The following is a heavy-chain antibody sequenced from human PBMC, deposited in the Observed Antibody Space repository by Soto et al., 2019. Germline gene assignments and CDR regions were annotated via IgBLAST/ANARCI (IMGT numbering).Heavy chain of an antibody. Sequence: QVQLQESGPGLVKPSGTLSLTCAVSGGSISSSNWWSWVRQPPGKGLEWIGEIYHSGSTNYNPSLKSRATISVDKSKNQFSLKLSSVTAADTAVYYCASLAQVRGWYQLLSPGYYYYGMDVWGQGTTVTVSS. J-gene: IGHJ6*02. CDR3: ASLAQVRGWYQLLSPGYYYYGMDV. CDR1: GGSISSSNW. CDR2: IYHSGST. D-gene: IGHD2-2*01. V-gene: IGHV4-4*02.